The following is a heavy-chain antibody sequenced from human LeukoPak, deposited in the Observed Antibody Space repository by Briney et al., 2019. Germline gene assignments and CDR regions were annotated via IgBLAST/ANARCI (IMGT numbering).Heavy chain of an antibody. Sequence: GGSLRLSCAASGFTFSNYSMNWVRQAPGKGLEWVSSISSSSSYIYYADSVKGRFTISRDNAKNSLYLQMNSLRAEDTAVYYCARTDIVVVPYYMDVWGKGTTVTVSS. D-gene: IGHD2-2*01. CDR1: GFTFSNYS. V-gene: IGHV3-21*01. CDR2: ISSSSSYI. J-gene: IGHJ6*03. CDR3: ARTDIVVVPYYMDV.